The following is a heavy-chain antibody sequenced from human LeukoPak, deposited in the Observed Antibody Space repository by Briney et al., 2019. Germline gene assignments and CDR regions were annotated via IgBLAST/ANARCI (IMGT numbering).Heavy chain of an antibody. Sequence: SLRLSRTASGFTFGDHAMIWVRQAPGKGLEWVGFIRIIPYRETTEYAASVKGRFNISRDDSKSMAYLQMHSLEAEDTGVYYCGRGPKQLWLHHCMDVWGQGTTVTVSS. CDR2: IRIIPYRETT. CDR1: GFTFGDHA. CDR3: GRGPKQLWLHHCMDV. D-gene: IGHD5-18*01. J-gene: IGHJ6*02. V-gene: IGHV3-49*04.